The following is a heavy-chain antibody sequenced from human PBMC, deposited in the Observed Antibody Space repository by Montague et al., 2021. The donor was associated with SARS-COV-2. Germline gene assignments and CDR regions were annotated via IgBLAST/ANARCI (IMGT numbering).Heavy chain of an antibody. CDR1: GFTVSSNN. J-gene: IGHJ6*02. V-gene: IGHV3-66*01. CDR2: IYSGGST. Sequence: SLRLSCAASGFTVSSNNMSWVRQAPGKGLEWVSVIYSGGSTQYADSVKGRFTISRDKSNYTLYLQMNSLRAEDTAVYYCAARADYYYGMDAWGQGTSVTVSS. CDR3: AARADYYYGMDA.